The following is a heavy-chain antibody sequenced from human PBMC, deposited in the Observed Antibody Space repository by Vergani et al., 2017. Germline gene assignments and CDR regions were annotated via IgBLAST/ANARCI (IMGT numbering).Heavy chain of an antibody. Sequence: QVQLQEWGAGLLKTSETLSLTCGVSGGSFSDYYWSWIRQAPGMGLEWIGEVNHGGSTNYNPSLKSRVSISVDTSKNQFSLQLTSVTAADTAVYYCARDSWTSELRGVCWFDTWGQGTLVSVSS. J-gene: IGHJ5*02. V-gene: IGHV4-34*01. CDR3: ARDSWTSELRGVCWFDT. CDR2: VNHGGST. D-gene: IGHD3-10*01. CDR1: GGSFSDYY.